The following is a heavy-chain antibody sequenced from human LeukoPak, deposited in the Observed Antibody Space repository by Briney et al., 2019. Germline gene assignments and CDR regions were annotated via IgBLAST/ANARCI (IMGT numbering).Heavy chain of an antibody. V-gene: IGHV3-33*03. CDR2: IWYDGSNK. CDR1: GFTFSSYG. CDR3: ARGNYFDY. D-gene: IGHD3-16*01. Sequence: PGRSLRLSCAASGFTFSSYGMHWVRQAPGKGLEWVAVIWYDGSNKYYADSVKGRFTISRDNAKNSLYLQMNSLRAEDTGVYYCARGNYFDYWGQGTLVTVSS. J-gene: IGHJ4*02.